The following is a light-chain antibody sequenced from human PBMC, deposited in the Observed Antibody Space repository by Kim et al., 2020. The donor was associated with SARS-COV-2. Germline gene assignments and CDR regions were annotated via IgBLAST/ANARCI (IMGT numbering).Light chain of an antibody. CDR3: MQGTHWPRT. Sequence: DVVMTQSPLSLPVTLGQPASISCRSSQSLVHSDGNTYLNWLQQRPGQSPRRLFYKVSNRDSGVPDRFSGSGSGTDFTLKISRVEAEDVGVYYCMQGTHWPRTFGQGTKVDIK. V-gene: IGKV2-30*02. J-gene: IGKJ1*01. CDR1: QSLVHSDGNTY. CDR2: KVS.